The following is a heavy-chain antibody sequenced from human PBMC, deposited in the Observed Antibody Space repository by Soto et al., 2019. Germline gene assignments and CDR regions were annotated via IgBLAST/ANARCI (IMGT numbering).Heavy chain of an antibody. CDR2: IRPDGSEK. V-gene: IGHV3-7*03. CDR3: AREEGATVANNWFDS. J-gene: IGHJ5*01. Sequence: EVQVVESGGGLVQPGGSLRVSCVGSGFTFRSYWMSWVRQAPGKGLEWVANIRPDGSEKYYVDSVKGRFTISRDNAKNSLYLQMSSLRVEDTAVYYCAREEGATVANNWFDSWGQGALVTVSS. D-gene: IGHD4-17*01. CDR1: GFTFRSYW.